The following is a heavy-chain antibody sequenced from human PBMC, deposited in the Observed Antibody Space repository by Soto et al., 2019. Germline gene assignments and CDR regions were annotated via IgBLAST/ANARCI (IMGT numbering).Heavy chain of an antibody. CDR1: GFTFSSYE. Sequence: GGSLRLSCAASGFTFSSYEMNWVGQAPGKGLESVSYISSSGSTIYYADSVKGRFTISRDNAKNSLYLQMNSLRAEDTAVYYCARAVRFLEWLHDYWGQGTLVTVSS. D-gene: IGHD3-3*01. J-gene: IGHJ4*02. CDR2: ISSSGSTI. V-gene: IGHV3-48*03. CDR3: ARAVRFLEWLHDY.